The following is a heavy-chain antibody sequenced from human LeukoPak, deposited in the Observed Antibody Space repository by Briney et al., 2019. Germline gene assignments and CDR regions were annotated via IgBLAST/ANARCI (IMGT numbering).Heavy chain of an antibody. V-gene: IGHV5-51*01. CDR3: AKTLTSGCVGLYNNYFDS. D-gene: IGHD6-19*01. CDR2: IYPDDSDT. CDR1: GYSFTSHW. Sequence: GESLRISCKGSGYSFTSHWIGWVRQMPGKGLESMGIIYPDDSDTRYNPSFRGQVTISADKSMSTAYLEWSRLKASDTATYYCAKTLTSGCVGLYNNYFDSWGQGTLVTVSS. J-gene: IGHJ5*01.